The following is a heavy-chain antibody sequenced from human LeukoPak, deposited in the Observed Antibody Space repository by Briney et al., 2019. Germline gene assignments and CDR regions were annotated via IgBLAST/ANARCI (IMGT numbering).Heavy chain of an antibody. CDR2: IYSGGST. CDR3: ARDSNDYDSSCYSRSFDY. CDR1: GFTVSSNY. J-gene: IGHJ4*02. V-gene: IGHV3-66*02. Sequence: GGSLRLSWAASGFTVSSNYMSLVRQAPGKGLEWVSVIYSGGSTYYADSVKGRFTISRDNSKNTLYLQMNSLRAEETAVYYCARDSNDYDSSCYSRSFDYWGQGTLVTVSS. D-gene: IGHD3-22*01.